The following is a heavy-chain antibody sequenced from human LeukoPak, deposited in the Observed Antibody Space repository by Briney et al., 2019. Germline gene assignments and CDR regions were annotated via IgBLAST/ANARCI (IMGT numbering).Heavy chain of an antibody. D-gene: IGHD6-19*01. CDR2: IKQDGSEK. CDR3: ARGTQWLKYYFDY. CDR1: GFTFSSYS. V-gene: IGHV3-7*01. J-gene: IGHJ4*02. Sequence: GGSLRLSCAASGFTFSSYSMNWVRQAPGKGLEWVANIKQDGSEKYYVDSVKGRFTISRDNAKNSLYLQMNSLRAEDTAVYYCARGTQWLKYYFDYWGQGTLVTVSS.